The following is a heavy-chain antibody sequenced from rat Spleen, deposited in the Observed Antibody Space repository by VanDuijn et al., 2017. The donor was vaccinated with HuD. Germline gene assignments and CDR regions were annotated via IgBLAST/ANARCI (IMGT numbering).Heavy chain of an antibody. V-gene: IGHV2-47*01. J-gene: IGHJ3*01. CDR2: IWSNGGT. CDR1: GLSLTTNS. D-gene: IGHD4-3*01. CDR3: ASEVGVPFAY. Sequence: QVLLKESGPGLVQPSQTLSLTCTVSGLSLTTNSVSWIRQPPGKGLEWMVVIWSNGGTDYNSAIKSRLSISRDTSKSQVFLKMNSLQTEDTAMYFCASEVGVPFAYWGQGTLVTVSS.